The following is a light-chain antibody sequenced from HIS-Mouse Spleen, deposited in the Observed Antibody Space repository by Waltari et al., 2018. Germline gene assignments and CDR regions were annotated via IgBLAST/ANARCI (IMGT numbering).Light chain of an antibody. V-gene: IGLV3-10*01. CDR2: ADS. CDR3: YSTDSSVNHRV. CDR1: ALPKKY. Sequence: SYELTQPPSVSVSPGQTARITCSGDALPKKYAYWYPQKSGPAPVLVIYADSKRPSGIPERFSGASSGTMATLTISGAQVEDEADYYCYSTDSSVNHRVFGGGTKLTVL. J-gene: IGLJ2*01.